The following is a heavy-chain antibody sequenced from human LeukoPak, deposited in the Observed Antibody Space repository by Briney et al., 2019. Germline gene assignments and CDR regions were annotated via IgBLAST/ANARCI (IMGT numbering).Heavy chain of an antibody. CDR3: ARGGASGFLYYYYYMDV. V-gene: IGHV4-31*03. CDR2: IYYSGST. D-gene: IGHD3-3*01. J-gene: IGHJ6*03. CDR1: GGSISSGGYY. Sequence: SQTLSLTCTVSGGSISSGGYYWSWIRQHPGKGLEWIGYIYYSGSTYYNPSLKSRVTISVDTSKNQFSLKLSSVTAAHTAVYYCARGGASGFLYYYYYMDVWGKGTTVTVSS.